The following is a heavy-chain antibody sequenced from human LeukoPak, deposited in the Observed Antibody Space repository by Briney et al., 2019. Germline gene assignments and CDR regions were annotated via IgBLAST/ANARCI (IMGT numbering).Heavy chain of an antibody. D-gene: IGHD3-10*01. Sequence: KTSETLSLTCAVYGGSFSGYYWSWIRQPPGKGLEWIGEINHSGSTNYNPSLKSRVTISVDTSKNQFSLKLSSVTAADTAVYYCARFRGPSMVRGVYFDYWGQGTLVTVSS. CDR3: ARFRGPSMVRGVYFDY. CDR1: GGSFSGYY. CDR2: INHSGST. V-gene: IGHV4-34*01. J-gene: IGHJ4*02.